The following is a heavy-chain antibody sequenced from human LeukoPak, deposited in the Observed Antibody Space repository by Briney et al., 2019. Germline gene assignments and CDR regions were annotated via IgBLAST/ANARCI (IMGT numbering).Heavy chain of an antibody. V-gene: IGHV3-23*01. D-gene: IGHD4-17*01. CDR1: GFIFSLYC. CDR3: AKVGDVDYGDPFDY. CDR2: ISGSGGST. Sequence: GGSLRLSCAASGFIFSLYCMHWVRQAPGKGLEWVSAISGSGGSTYYADSVKGRFTISRDNSKNTLYLQMNSLRAEDTAVYYCAKVGDVDYGDPFDYWGQGTLVTVSS. J-gene: IGHJ4*02.